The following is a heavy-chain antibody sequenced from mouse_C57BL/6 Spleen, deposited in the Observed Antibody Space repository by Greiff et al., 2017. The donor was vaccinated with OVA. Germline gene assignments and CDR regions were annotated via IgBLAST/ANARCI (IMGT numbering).Heavy chain of an antibody. J-gene: IGHJ4*01. V-gene: IGHV1-69*01. CDR2: IDPSDSYT. Sequence: QVQLQQPGAELVMPGASVKLSCKASGYTFTSYWMHWVKQRPGQGLEWIGEIDPSDSYTNYNQKFKSKSTLTVDKSSSTAYMQLSSLTSEDAAVYYCARGDSSYMDYWGQGTSVTVSS. D-gene: IGHD1-1*01. CDR3: ARGDSSYMDY. CDR1: GYTFTSYW.